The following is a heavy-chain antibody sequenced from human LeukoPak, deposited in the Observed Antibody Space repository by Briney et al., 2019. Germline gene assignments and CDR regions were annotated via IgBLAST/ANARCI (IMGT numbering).Heavy chain of an antibody. D-gene: IGHD6-6*01. J-gene: IGHJ4*02. CDR2: IRNKANNYAT. V-gene: IGHV3-73*01. CDR3: TYTSSSGVVY. CDR1: GFTFSVSA. Sequence: GGSLKLSCAASGFTFSVSAMYWVRQASGKGLEWVGRIRNKANNYATAYAASLKGWFTISRDDSKNTAYLQMNSLETEDTAMYYCTYTSSSGVVYWGQGTLVTVSS.